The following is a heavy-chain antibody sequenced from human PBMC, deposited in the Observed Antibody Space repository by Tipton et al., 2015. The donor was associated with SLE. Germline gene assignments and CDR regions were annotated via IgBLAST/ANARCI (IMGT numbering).Heavy chain of an antibody. Sequence: QSGAEVKKPGASVKVSCKASGYTFTSYAMHWVRQAPRQRLEWMGWINAGNGNTKYSQKFQGRVTITRDTSASTAYMELSSLRSEDTAVYYCAIPLVIIGPPGYWAQGTLVTVSS. D-gene: IGHD3-9*01. V-gene: IGHV1-3*01. CDR2: INAGNGNT. J-gene: IGHJ4*02. CDR1: GYTFTSYA. CDR3: AIPLVIIGPPGY.